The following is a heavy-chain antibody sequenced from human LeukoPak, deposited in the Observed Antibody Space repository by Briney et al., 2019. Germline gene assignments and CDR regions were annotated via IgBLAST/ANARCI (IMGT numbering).Heavy chain of an antibody. D-gene: IGHD4-11*01. Sequence: GGSLSLSCAASGFTFSHYAFHWVRQAPGKGLEWVAVIWSDGSNQYYGNSVKGRFIIYRDDSQKTVYLQMNSLRAEDTAVYYCARDAQRGFDYSNSLKYWGQGSLVTVSS. J-gene: IGHJ4*02. CDR2: IWSDGSNQ. V-gene: IGHV3-33*01. CDR1: GFTFSHYA. CDR3: ARDAQRGFDYSNSLKY.